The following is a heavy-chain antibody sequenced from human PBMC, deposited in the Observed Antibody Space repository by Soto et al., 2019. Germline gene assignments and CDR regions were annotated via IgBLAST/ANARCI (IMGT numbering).Heavy chain of an antibody. Sequence: EVQLLESGGGLVQPGGSLRLSYAASGFTFSSYAMSWVRQAPGKGLEWVSAIGVSGDTTYYADSVKGRFTISRENSKNTLYLQMGSLRAEETAVYYCAKVRRFGELRSLYWGQGTLVTVSS. D-gene: IGHD3-10*01. CDR1: GFTFSSYA. CDR2: IGVSGDTT. CDR3: AKVRRFGELRSLY. J-gene: IGHJ4*02. V-gene: IGHV3-23*01.